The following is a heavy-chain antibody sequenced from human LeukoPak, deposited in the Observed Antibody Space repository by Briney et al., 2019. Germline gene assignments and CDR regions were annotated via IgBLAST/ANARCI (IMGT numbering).Heavy chain of an antibody. CDR2: TYYSGST. V-gene: IGHV4-39*07. J-gene: IGHJ6*03. Sequence: PSETLSLTCTVSGGSISSSSYYWGWIRQPPGKGLEWIGSTYYSGSTYYNPSLKSRVTISVDTSKNQFSLKLSSVTAADTAVYYCARGSYVLRYFDWLLGSYYMDVWGKGTTVTVSS. CDR3: ARGSYVLRYFDWLLGSYYMDV. D-gene: IGHD3-9*01. CDR1: GGSISSSSYY.